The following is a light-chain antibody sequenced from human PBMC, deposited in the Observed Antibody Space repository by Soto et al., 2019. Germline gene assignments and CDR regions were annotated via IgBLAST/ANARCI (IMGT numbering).Light chain of an antibody. CDR2: DVS. J-gene: IGKJ1*01. CDR3: QQYQSYWT. Sequence: DIQLTQSPSTLSASVGDRVILTCRASQSISTWLAWYQQKPGKVPNLLIYDVSNLESGVPSRFSGSGSGTEFTLTISSLQPDDFATYYCQQYQSYWTFGQGTKVDIK. CDR1: QSISTW. V-gene: IGKV1-5*01.